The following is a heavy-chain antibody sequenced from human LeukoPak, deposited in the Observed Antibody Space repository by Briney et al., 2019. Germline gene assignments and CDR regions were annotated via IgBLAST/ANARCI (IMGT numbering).Heavy chain of an antibody. CDR2: ISSSGSTI. CDR1: GFIFSSYE. D-gene: IGHD3-10*01. V-gene: IGHV3-48*03. CDR3: ARDQNYRGSGNPGY. Sequence: GGSLRLSCAASGFIFSSYEMNWVRQAPGKGLEWVSYISSSGSTIYYADSVKGRFTISRDNAKNSLYLQMNSLRAEDTAVYYCARDQNYRGSGNPGYWGQGTLVTVSS. J-gene: IGHJ4*02.